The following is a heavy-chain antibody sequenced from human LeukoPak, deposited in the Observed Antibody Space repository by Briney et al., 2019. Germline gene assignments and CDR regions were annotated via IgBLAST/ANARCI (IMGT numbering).Heavy chain of an antibody. V-gene: IGHV3-73*01. CDR3: TRPIYDSSGWDFDC. D-gene: IGHD3-22*01. CDR1: GFTFSGSA. J-gene: IGHJ4*02. CDR2: IRSKANSYAT. Sequence: PGGSLRLSCAASGFTFSGSAMHWVRQASGKGLEWVGRIRSKANSYATAYAASVKGRFTISRDDSKNTAYLQMNSLKTEDTAVYYCTRPIYDSSGWDFDCWGQGTLVTVSS.